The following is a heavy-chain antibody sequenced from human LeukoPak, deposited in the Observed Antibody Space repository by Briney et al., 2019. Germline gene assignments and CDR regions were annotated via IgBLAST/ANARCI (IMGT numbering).Heavy chain of an antibody. J-gene: IGHJ1*01. D-gene: IGHD3-22*01. Sequence: VGSLRPSRAPSGFTSSTYWMHSGSHAPGKGPLWVSGIKSDGSTNYADSVKGRFTISRDNANNTLSLQMNSLRPEDTGVYYCARAPSEIGGYYPEYFRHWGQGTLVTVSS. CDR3: ARAPSEIGGYYPEYFRH. CDR1: GFTSSTYW. V-gene: IGHV3-74*01. CDR2: IKSDGST.